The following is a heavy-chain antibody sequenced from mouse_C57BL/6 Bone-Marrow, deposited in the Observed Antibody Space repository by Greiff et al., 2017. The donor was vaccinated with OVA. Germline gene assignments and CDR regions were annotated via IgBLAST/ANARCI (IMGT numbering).Heavy chain of an antibody. Sequence: VQLQQSVAELVRPGASVKLSCTASGFNIKNTYMHWVTQRPEQGLEWIGRIDPANDNTKYAPKFQGKGTMTADTSSTTAYRQLSSLSSEDTAVYCYARGNFGSSFYAMDYWGQGTSVTVSS. CDR1: GFNIKNTY. CDR3: ARGNFGSSFYAMDY. CDR2: IDPANDNT. D-gene: IGHD1-1*01. J-gene: IGHJ4*01. V-gene: IGHV14-3*01.